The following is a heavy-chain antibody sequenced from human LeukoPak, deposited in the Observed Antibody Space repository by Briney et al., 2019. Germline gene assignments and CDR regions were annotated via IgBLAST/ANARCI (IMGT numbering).Heavy chain of an antibody. CDR1: GFTVSSNY. CDR3: AKDIGYCSGGSCYYYGMDV. D-gene: IGHD2-15*01. V-gene: IGHV3-53*01. Sequence: PGGSLRLSCAASGFTVSSNYMSWVRQAPGKGLEWVSIIYSGGSTYYADFVKGRFTISRDNSKNTLYLQMNSLRAEDTAVYYCAKDIGYCSGGSCYYYGMDVWGQGTTVTVSS. J-gene: IGHJ6*02. CDR2: IYSGGST.